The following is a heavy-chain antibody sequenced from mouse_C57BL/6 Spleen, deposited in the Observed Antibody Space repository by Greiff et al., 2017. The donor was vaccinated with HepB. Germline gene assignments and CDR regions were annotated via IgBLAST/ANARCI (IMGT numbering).Heavy chain of an antibody. D-gene: IGHD2-2*01. Sequence: VQLQQSGAELVRPGASVKLSCTASGFNIKDDYMHWVKQRPEQGLEWIGWIDPENGDTEYASKFQGKATITADTSSNTAYLQLSSLTSEDTAVYYCTTGLWLKYFDVWGTGTTVTVSS. CDR3: TTGLWLKYFDV. J-gene: IGHJ1*03. CDR1: GFNIKDDY. CDR2: IDPENGDT. V-gene: IGHV14-4*01.